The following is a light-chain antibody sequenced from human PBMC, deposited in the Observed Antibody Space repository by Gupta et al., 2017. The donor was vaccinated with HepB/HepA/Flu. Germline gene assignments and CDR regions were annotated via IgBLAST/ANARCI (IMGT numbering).Light chain of an antibody. J-gene: IGLJ3*02. CDR2: EDN. Sequence: SYELPQSLSLAVSPGPTASIPCSGDNLGDKFASWYKQKPGPSPVFVIDEDNKRPSGSPERFSGSNSGNTATLTIRGTQVMDEADYYSQAWDRTTVVFGPGTKLTVL. CDR3: QAWDRTTVV. V-gene: IGLV3-1*01. CDR1: NLGDKF.